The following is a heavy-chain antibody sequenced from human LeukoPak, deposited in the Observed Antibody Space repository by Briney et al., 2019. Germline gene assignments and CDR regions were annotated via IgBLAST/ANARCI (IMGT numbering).Heavy chain of an antibody. CDR2: INPNSGGT. D-gene: IGHD4-23*01. CDR1: GYTFTGSY. CDR3: ARDYGGNSVLDY. V-gene: IGHV1-2*02. J-gene: IGHJ4*02. Sequence: ASVKVSCKGSGYTFTGSYMHWVRQAPGQGLEWMGWINPNSGGTNYAQKFQGRVTMTRDTSIITAYMELSSLRSDDTAVYYCARDYGGNSVLDYWGQGTLVTVSS.